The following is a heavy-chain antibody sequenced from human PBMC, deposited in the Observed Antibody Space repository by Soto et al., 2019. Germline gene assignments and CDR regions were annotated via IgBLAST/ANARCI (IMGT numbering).Heavy chain of an antibody. Sequence: SETLSLTCAVYGGSFSGYYWSWIRQPPGKGLEWIGEINHSGSTNYNPSLKSRVTISVDTSKSQFSLKLSSVTAADTAIYYCARGVSNYDFWSGYSHYYCYMDVWGKGTTVTVSS. J-gene: IGHJ6*03. CDR2: INHSGST. V-gene: IGHV4-34*01. CDR1: GGSFSGYY. CDR3: ARGVSNYDFWSGYSHYYCYMDV. D-gene: IGHD3-3*01.